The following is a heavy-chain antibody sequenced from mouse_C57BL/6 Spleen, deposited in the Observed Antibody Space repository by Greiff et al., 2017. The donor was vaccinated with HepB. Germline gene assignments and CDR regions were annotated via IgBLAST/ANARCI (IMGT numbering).Heavy chain of an antibody. J-gene: IGHJ3*01. CDR3: VLGSWFAY. D-gene: IGHD4-1*01. CDR2: IRLKSDNYAT. CDR1: GFTFSNYW. V-gene: IGHV6-3*01. Sequence: EVKLQESGGGLVQPGGSMKLSCVASGFTFSNYWMNWVRQSPEKGLEWVAQIRLKSDNYATHYAESVKGRFTISRDDSTSSVYLQMNNLRAEDTGIYYCVLGSWFAYWGQGTLVTVSA.